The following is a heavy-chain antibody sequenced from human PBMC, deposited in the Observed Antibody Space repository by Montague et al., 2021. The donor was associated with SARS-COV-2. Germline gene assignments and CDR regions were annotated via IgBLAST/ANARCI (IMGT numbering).Heavy chain of an antibody. Sequence: SLRLSCAASGFTFNNYGIHWVRQTPGKGLEWVAHLSSYGNYKYYADSVKGRFTISRDNAKNTLYLQMNSLRVDDTAVYYCVKRLGDVDSLDFWGQGTLVTVSS. CDR2: LSSYGNYK. V-gene: IGHV3-30*18. D-gene: IGHD3-16*01. J-gene: IGHJ4*02. CDR3: VKRLGDVDSLDF. CDR1: GFTFNNYG.